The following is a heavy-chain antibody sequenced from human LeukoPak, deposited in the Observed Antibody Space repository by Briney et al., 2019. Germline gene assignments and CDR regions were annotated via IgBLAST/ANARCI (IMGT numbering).Heavy chain of an antibody. CDR2: IYYSGST. J-gene: IGHJ6*02. CDR3: ARDDPMVRGVPLYNYYYYYGMDV. D-gene: IGHD3-10*01. V-gene: IGHV4-39*07. Sequence: SETLSLTCTVSGGSISSGSYYWGWIRQPPGKGLEWIGRIYYSGSTYYNPSLKSRVTISVDTSKNQFSLKLSSVTAADTAVYYCARDDPMVRGVPLYNYYYYYGMDVWGQGTTVTVSS. CDR1: GGSISSGSYY.